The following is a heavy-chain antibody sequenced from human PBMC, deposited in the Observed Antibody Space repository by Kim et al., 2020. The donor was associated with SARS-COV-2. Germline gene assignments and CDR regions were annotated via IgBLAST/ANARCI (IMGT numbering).Heavy chain of an antibody. CDR3: ARPETYSSGFNAFDI. CDR2: IKQDGSEK. D-gene: IGHD6-19*01. Sequence: GGSLRLSCAASGFTFSSYWMSWVRQAPGKGLEWVANIKQDGSEKYYVDSVKGRFTISRDNAKNSLYLQMNSLRAEDTAVYYCARPETYSSGFNAFDIWGQGTMVTVSS. CDR1: GFTFSSYW. V-gene: IGHV3-7*01. J-gene: IGHJ3*02.